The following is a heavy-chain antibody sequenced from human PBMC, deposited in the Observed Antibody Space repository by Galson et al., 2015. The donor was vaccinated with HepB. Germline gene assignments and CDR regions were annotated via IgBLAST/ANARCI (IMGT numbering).Heavy chain of an antibody. D-gene: IGHD1-26*01. V-gene: IGHV4-39*01. CDR3: ARRGGNFGS. Sequence: TLSLTGTVSGGSISSGSYYWGWIRQPPGKEMEWIGCIYYTGSIDYNPSLKSRVNMSLDTSKNQFSLKLASVTVADTAMYYCARRGGNFGSWGQGTLVTLSS. CDR2: IYYTGSI. CDR1: GGSISSGSYY. J-gene: IGHJ4*02.